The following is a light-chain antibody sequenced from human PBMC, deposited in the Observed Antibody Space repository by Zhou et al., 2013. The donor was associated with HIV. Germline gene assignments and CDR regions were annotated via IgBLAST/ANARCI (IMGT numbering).Light chain of an antibody. J-gene: IGKJ2*01. CDR1: QGIDTA. CDR3: QQFNVYPYT. Sequence: AIQLTQSPSSLSASLRDRVTITCRASQGIDTALAWYQQKPGKPPSLLIYDSSTLHHDVPSRFSGSGSGTEFTLIISSVQPDDFATYYCQQFNVYPYTFGQGTKLDIK. V-gene: IGKV1-13*02. CDR2: DSS.